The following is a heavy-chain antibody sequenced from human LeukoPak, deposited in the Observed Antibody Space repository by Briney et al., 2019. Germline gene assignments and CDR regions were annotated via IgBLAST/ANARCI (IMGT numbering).Heavy chain of an antibody. D-gene: IGHD6-6*01. CDR1: GFTFSSYS. Sequence: GGSLRLSCAASGFTFSSYSMNWVRQAPGKGLEWVSSISSSSTYIYYADSVKGRFTISRDNAKNSLYLQMNSLRAEDTAVYYCALRSIAARTSYYYYYMDVWGKGTTVTVSS. V-gene: IGHV3-21*04. CDR3: ALRSIAARTSYYYYYMDV. J-gene: IGHJ6*03. CDR2: ISSSSTYI.